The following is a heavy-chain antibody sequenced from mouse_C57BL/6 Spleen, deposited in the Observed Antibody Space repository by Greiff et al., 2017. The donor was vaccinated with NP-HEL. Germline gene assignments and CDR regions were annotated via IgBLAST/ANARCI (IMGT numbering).Heavy chain of an antibody. V-gene: IGHV3-6*01. CDR1: GYSITSGYY. D-gene: IGHD1-3*01. CDR2: ISYDGSN. Sequence: VQLQQSGPGLVKPSQSLSLTCSVTGYSITSGYYWNWIRQFPGNKLEWMGYISYDGSNNYNPSLKNRISITRDTSKNQFFLKLNSVTTEDTATYYCARGLRDFDYWGQGTTLTVSS. J-gene: IGHJ2*01. CDR3: ARGLRDFDY.